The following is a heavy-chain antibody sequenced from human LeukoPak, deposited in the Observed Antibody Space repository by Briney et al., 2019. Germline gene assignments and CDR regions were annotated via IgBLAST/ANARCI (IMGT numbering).Heavy chain of an antibody. CDR2: ISGSGGST. CDR3: AELGITMIGGV. CDR1: GFTFSSYS. Sequence: GGSLRLSCAASGFTFSSYSMNWVRQAPGKGLEWVSAISGSGGSTYYADSVKGRFTISRDNSKNSLYLQMNSLRAEDTAVYYCAELGITMIGGVWGKGTTVTISS. J-gene: IGHJ6*04. D-gene: IGHD3-10*02. V-gene: IGHV3-23*01.